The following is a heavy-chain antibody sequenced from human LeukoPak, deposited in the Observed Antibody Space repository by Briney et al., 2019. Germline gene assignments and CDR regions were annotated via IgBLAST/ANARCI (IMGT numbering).Heavy chain of an antibody. CDR2: IGGSGDST. Sequence: PGASLRFSCAASGFTFSNYAMSWVRQAPGKGLEWVSTIGGSGDSTYYADSVKGRFTISRDNAKNSLYLQMDSLRAEDTAVYYCAAGNYFDYWGQGTLVTVSS. J-gene: IGHJ4*02. CDR3: AAGNYFDY. V-gene: IGHV3-23*01. CDR1: GFTFSNYA.